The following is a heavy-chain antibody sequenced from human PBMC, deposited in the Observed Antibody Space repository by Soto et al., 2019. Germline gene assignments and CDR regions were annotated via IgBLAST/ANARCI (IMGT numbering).Heavy chain of an antibody. D-gene: IGHD4-17*01. CDR3: VATYGDYLDY. Sequence: GESLKISCKGSGYKFTTYWIGWVRQMPGKGLEWMAIIYPDDSDSRYSPSFQGQVTISADKSISTAYLQWSSLKALDTAIYYCVATYGDYLDYWGQGTLVTVSS. V-gene: IGHV5-51*01. J-gene: IGHJ4*02. CDR2: IYPDDSDS. CDR1: GYKFTTYW.